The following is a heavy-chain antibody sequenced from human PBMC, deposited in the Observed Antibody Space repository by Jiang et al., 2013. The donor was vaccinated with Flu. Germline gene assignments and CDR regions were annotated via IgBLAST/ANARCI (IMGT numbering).Heavy chain of an antibody. CDR1: GDSVSSDTVI. V-gene: IGHV6-1*01. CDR3: ARGNYDSSGTRFDY. J-gene: IGHJ4*02. Sequence: SQTLSLTCAISGDSVSSDTVIWSWIRQSPSRGLEWLGRTYYRSNWFKEYAESVKSRITINADTSKNQFSLLLDSVTAEDTAVYYCARGNYDSSGTRFDYWGQGTLVTVSS. CDR2: TYYRSNWFK. D-gene: IGHD6-19*01.